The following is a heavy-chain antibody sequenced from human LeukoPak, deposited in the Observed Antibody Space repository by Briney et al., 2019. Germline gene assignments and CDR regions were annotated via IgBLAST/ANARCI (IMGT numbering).Heavy chain of an antibody. CDR1: GFTFSNYA. Sequence: PGGSLRLSCAASGFTFSNYAMHWVRQAPGKGLEWVAVISNDGNDKYNADSVKGRFTISRDNSKSMVYLQTNSLRVEDTAVYYCARDGDTAAAGYYFDSWGQGTQVTVSS. CDR3: ARDGDTAAAGYYFDS. D-gene: IGHD6-13*01. J-gene: IGHJ4*02. CDR2: ISNDGNDK. V-gene: IGHV3-30-3*01.